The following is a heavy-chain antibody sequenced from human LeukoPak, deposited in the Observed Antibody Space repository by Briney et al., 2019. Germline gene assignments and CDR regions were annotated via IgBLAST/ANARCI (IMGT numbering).Heavy chain of an antibody. J-gene: IGHJ4*02. CDR3: AKGGESSLPFDY. D-gene: IGHD3-10*01. Sequence: PSETLSLTCTVSGGSISGHYWSWIRQPAGNEPDLIGRVHTTGATNHNPSLKSRLTMSVATSKNQFSLHLTSVAAAGTAVYYCAKGGESSLPFDYWGQGTLVTVSS. CDR2: VHTTGAT. CDR1: GGSISGHY. V-gene: IGHV4-4*07.